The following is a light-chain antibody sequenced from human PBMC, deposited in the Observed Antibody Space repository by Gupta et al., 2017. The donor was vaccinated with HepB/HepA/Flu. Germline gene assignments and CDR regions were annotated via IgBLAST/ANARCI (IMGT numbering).Light chain of an antibody. V-gene: IGLV1-40*01. CDR2: GNK. CDR1: SSYPGAGYD. J-gene: IGLJ3*02. CDR3: QSHDTSLSGAWV. Sequence: QSVLTQPSSASGPPGQRVSLSCNGSSSYPGAGYDVHWYQHLPGTAPKLLIYGNKNRPSGVPDRFSGSKSGTSASLAITGLQAEDEADYYCQSHDTSLSGAWVFGGGTKLTVI.